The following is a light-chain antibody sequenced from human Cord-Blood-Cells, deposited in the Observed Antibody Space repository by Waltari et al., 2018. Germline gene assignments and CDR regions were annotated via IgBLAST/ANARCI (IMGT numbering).Light chain of an antibody. Sequence: IRLTQSPSSFSASTGARATITCRANPGIYRYLVWYQEKPGKAPKLLIYAASTLQSGVPSMFSGSGSWTDFTLTISCLQSEDFSTYYCQQYYSYPWTFGQGTKVEIK. CDR3: QQYYSYPWT. V-gene: IGKV1-8*01. CDR1: PGIYRY. J-gene: IGKJ1*01. CDR2: AAS.